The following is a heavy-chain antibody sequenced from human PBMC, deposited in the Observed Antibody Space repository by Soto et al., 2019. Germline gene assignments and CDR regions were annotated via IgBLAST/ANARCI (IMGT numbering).Heavy chain of an antibody. V-gene: IGHV1-8*02. CDR3: ASLPWANYYYYGMDV. Sequence: GASVKVSCKASGGTFSSYDINWVRQATGQGLEWMGWMNPNSGNTGYAQKFQGRVTMTRNTSISTAYMELSSLRSEDTAVYYCASLPWANYYYYGMDVWGQGTTVTVSS. D-gene: IGHD7-27*01. J-gene: IGHJ6*02. CDR1: GGTFSSYD. CDR2: MNPNSGNT.